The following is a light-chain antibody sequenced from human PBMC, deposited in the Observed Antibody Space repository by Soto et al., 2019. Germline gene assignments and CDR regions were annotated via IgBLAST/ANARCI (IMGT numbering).Light chain of an antibody. J-gene: IGKJ4*01. CDR3: QQYNDWPLS. CDR1: QSVNNR. V-gene: IGKV3-15*01. CDR2: GAS. Sequence: EIVMTQSPATLSVSPGERATLSCRASQSVNNRLAWYQQKPGQSPRLLIYGASTRATGIPVTFSGSGSGTEFTLTITSLQSEDAAVCYCQQYNDWPLSFGGGTKVEIK.